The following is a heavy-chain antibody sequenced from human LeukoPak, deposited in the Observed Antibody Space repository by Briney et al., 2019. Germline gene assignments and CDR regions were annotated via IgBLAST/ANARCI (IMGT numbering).Heavy chain of an antibody. CDR3: ARRKYGADYNGMDV. D-gene: IGHD4/OR15-4a*01. J-gene: IGHJ6*02. Sequence: GASVKVSCKASGYTFSSYGINWVRLAPGRGPEWMASINPQKRDTHYAQNFQGRVTVTAGTSTNTAYMELRSLRSDDTVIYYCARRKYGADYNGMDVWGQGTTVTVSS. CDR2: INPQKRDT. V-gene: IGHV1-18*01. CDR1: GYTFSSYG.